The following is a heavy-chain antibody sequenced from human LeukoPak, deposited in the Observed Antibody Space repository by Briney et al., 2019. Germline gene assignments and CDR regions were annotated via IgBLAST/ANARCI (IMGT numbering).Heavy chain of an antibody. J-gene: IGHJ4*02. CDR3: ARGLGYSYGYGIDY. D-gene: IGHD5-18*01. Sequence: GGSLRLSCAASGFVFSSYAMHWVRRAPGKGPEWVAIIWFDESNQYYAESVEGRFTVSRDNSKNTLYLQMNSLRAEDTAVYSCARGLGYSYGYGIDYWGQGTLVIASS. V-gene: IGHV3-33*01. CDR1: GFVFSSYA. CDR2: IWFDESNQ.